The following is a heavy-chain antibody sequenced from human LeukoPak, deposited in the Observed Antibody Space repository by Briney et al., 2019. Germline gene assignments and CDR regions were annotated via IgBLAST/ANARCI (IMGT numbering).Heavy chain of an antibody. CDR2: IIPIFGTA. D-gene: IGHD3-22*01. CDR1: GGTFSSYA. CDR3: ARVSEDYSDSSGYYPFDY. V-gene: IGHV1-69*05. J-gene: IGHJ4*02. Sequence: SVKVSCKASGGTFSSYAISWVRQAPGQGLEWMGRIIPIFGTANYAQKFQGRVTITTDESTSTAYMELSSLRSEDTAVYYCARVSEDYSDSSGYYPFDYWGQGTLVTVSS.